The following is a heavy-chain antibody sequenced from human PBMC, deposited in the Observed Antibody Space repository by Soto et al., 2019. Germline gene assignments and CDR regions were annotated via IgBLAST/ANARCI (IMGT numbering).Heavy chain of an antibody. J-gene: IGHJ5*02. V-gene: IGHV1-18*01. Sequence: ASVKVSCKASGYTFTSYGISWVRQAPGQGLEWMGWISAYNGNTNYAQKLQGRVTMTTDTSTSTAYMELRSLRSDDTAVYYCARQMVGYDILTGYYSSYNWFDPWGQGTLVTVS. CDR2: ISAYNGNT. CDR3: ARQMVGYDILTGYYSSYNWFDP. D-gene: IGHD3-9*01. CDR1: GYTFTSYG.